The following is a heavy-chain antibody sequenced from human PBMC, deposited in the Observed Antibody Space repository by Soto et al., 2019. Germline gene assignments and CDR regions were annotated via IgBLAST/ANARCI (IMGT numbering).Heavy chain of an antibody. CDR2: ISCCGGSA. D-gene: IGHD6-19*01. CDR1: GFNFKKFA. Sequence: GSLRLSCVASGFNFKKFAMAWVRQAAGEGLEWVSGISCCGGSASYADSVKGRFSIARDDSKNTVPLQLNSLRVEDTAQYYCAKADGQQWLIPHLDNWGQGTLVTVSS. J-gene: IGHJ4*02. CDR3: AKADGQQWLIPHLDN. V-gene: IGHV3-23*01.